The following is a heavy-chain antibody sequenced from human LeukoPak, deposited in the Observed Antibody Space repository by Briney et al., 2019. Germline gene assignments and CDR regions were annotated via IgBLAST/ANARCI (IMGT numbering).Heavy chain of an antibody. V-gene: IGHV3-7*05. CDR1: GFIFSSYW. Sequence: GGSLRLSCAASGFIFSSYWMSWVRQAPGKGLEWVANIKQDGSQKYYVDSVKGRFTISRDNSKNTLYLQMNSQRAEDTAVYYCASRYIYGDFGRLDAFDIWGQGTMVTVS. J-gene: IGHJ3*02. D-gene: IGHD4-17*01. CDR2: IKQDGSQK. CDR3: ASRYIYGDFGRLDAFDI.